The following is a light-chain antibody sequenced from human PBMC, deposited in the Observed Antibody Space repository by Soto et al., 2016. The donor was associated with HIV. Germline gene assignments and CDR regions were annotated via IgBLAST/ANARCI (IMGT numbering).Light chain of an antibody. CDR3: QQYQTEEGT. Sequence: DIQMTQSPSTLSASVGDRVTITCRASQSISSWLAWYQQKPGKAPNLLIYKASTLESGVPSRFSGGGSGTEFTLTISSLQPDDFATYYCQQYQTEEGTFGRGTTVEIK. V-gene: IGKV1-5*03. CDR2: KAS. J-gene: IGKJ1*01. CDR1: QSISSW.